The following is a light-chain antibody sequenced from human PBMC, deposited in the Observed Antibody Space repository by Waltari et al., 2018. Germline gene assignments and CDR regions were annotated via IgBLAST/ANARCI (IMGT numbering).Light chain of an antibody. Sequence: QSALTQPASVSGPPGQSITIACTGTSSDVGLYNYVSWYQQHPGKAPKLMIYAVSERRSGVSNRFSGAKSGNTASLTSSGLRAEDGTDYYGNSSAGSSSWVFCGGTKLTVL. CDR1: SSDVGLYNY. CDR2: AVS. V-gene: IGLV2-14*01. J-gene: IGLJ3*02. CDR3: NSSAGSSSWV.